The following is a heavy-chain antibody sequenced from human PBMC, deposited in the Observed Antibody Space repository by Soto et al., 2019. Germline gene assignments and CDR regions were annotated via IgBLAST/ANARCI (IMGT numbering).Heavy chain of an antibody. CDR1: GFTFSSYA. D-gene: IGHD3-3*01. CDR2: ISGSGGST. CDR3: AKDLELHYYYYGMDV. Sequence: GGSLRLSCAASGFTFSSYAMSWVRQAPGKGLEWVSAISGSGGSTYYADSVKGRFTISRDNSKNTLYLQMNSLRAEDTAVYCCAKDLELHYYYYGMDVWGQGTTVTVSS. J-gene: IGHJ6*02. V-gene: IGHV3-23*01.